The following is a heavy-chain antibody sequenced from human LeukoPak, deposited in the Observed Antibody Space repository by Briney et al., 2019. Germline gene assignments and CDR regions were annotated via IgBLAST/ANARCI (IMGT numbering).Heavy chain of an antibody. CDR1: GFTFSSYG. D-gene: IGHD1-1*01. J-gene: IGHJ1*01. CDR3: AGGYRYFHH. V-gene: IGHV3-74*01. CDR2: ISSDGTST. Sequence: GGSLRLSCAASGFTFSSYGMHWVRQAPGKGLVWVSRISSDGTSTSYADSVKGRFTISRDNAKNTLYLQMNSLRAEDTAVYYCAGGYRYFHHWGQGTLVTVSS.